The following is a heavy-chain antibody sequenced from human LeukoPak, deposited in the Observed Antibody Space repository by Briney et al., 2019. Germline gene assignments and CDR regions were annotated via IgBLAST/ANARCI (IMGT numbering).Heavy chain of an antibody. V-gene: IGHV3-48*04. Sequence: GGSLRLSCAASGITVSTNYMSWVRQAPGKGLEWVSYISSSSSTIYYADSVKGRFTISRDNAKNSLYLQMNSLRAEDTAVYYCVGGLGPSSSWFDAFDIWGQGTMVTVSS. CDR2: ISSSSSTI. D-gene: IGHD6-13*01. CDR3: VGGLGPSSSWFDAFDI. CDR1: GITVSTNY. J-gene: IGHJ3*02.